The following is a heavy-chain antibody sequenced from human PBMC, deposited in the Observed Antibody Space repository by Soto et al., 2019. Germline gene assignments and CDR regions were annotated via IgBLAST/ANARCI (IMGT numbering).Heavy chain of an antibody. CDR3: ARVKYYDILTGLDY. CDR1: GFTFSSYG. J-gene: IGHJ4*02. V-gene: IGHV3-33*01. CDR2: IWYDGSNK. D-gene: IGHD3-9*01. Sequence: GGSLRLSCAASGFTFSSYGMHWVRQAPGKGLEWVAVIWYDGSNKYYADSVKGRFTISRDNSKNTLYLQMNSLRAEDTAVYYCARVKYYDILTGLDYWGQGTLVTVSS.